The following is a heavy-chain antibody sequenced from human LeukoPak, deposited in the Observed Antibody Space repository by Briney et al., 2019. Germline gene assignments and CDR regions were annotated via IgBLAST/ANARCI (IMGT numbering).Heavy chain of an antibody. D-gene: IGHD3-10*01. CDR3: ARDGPKSYGSGREDAFDI. J-gene: IGHJ3*02. Sequence: PSETLSLTCTVSGGSISSYYWSWIRQPPGKGLEWIGYIYYSGSTNYNPSLKSRVTISVDTSKNQFSLKLSSVTAADTAVYYCARDGPKSYGSGREDAFDIWGQGTMVTVSS. CDR2: IYYSGST. CDR1: GGSISSYY. V-gene: IGHV4-59*01.